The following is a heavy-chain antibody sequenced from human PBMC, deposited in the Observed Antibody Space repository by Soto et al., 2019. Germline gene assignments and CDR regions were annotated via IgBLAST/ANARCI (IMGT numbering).Heavy chain of an antibody. D-gene: IGHD3-3*01. Sequence: LSLTCTVSGGSISSSSYYWGWIRQPPGKGLEWIGSIYYSGSTYYNPSLKSRVTISVDTSKNQFSLKLSSVTAADTAVYYCARRAPYYDFWSGYPHYYGMDVWGQGTTVTVSS. V-gene: IGHV4-39*01. CDR1: GGSISSSSYY. CDR2: IYYSGST. CDR3: ARRAPYYDFWSGYPHYYGMDV. J-gene: IGHJ6*02.